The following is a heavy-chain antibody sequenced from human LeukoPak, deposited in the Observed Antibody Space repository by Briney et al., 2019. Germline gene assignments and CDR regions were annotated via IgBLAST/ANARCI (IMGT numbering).Heavy chain of an antibody. CDR1: GFTFSSYS. V-gene: IGHV3-21*01. Sequence: GGSLRLSCAASGFTFSSYSMNWVRQAPGKGLEWVSSISSSSSYIYYADSVKGRFTISRDNAKNSLYQQMNSLRAEDTAVYYCARDRGRDGYNANDYWGQGTLVTVSS. CDR2: ISSSSSYI. J-gene: IGHJ4*02. CDR3: ARDRGRDGYNANDY. D-gene: IGHD5-24*01.